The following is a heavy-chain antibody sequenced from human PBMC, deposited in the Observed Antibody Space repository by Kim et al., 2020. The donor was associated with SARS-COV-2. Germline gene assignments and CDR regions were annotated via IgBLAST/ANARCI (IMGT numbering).Heavy chain of an antibody. J-gene: IGHJ4*02. Sequence: GGSLRLSCAASGFSFSDYAMSWVRQAPGKGLEWVSTISATGGSTYYADSVKGRFTISRDNSKNTLYVQMNSLRAEDTAVYYCAKDRIGPKCFDYWGQGTLVTVSS. CDR2: ISATGGST. CDR3: AKDRIGPKCFDY. CDR1: GFSFSDYA. V-gene: IGHV3-23*01.